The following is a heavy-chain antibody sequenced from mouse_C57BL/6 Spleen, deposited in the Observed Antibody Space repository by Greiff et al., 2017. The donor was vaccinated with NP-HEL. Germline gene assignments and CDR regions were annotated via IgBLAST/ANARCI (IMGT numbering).Heavy chain of an antibody. V-gene: IGHV1-69*01. Sequence: QVQLQQPGAELVMPGASVKLSCKASGYTFTSYWMHWVKQRPGQGLEWIGEIDPSDSYTNYNQKFKGKSTLTVDKSSSTAYMQLSSLTSEDSAVYYCARRGYGSSFMDYWGQGTSVTVSS. D-gene: IGHD1-1*01. CDR1: GYTFTSYW. CDR2: IDPSDSYT. CDR3: ARRGYGSSFMDY. J-gene: IGHJ4*01.